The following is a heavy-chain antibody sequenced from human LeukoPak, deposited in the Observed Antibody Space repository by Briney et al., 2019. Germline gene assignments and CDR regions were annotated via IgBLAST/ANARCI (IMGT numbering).Heavy chain of an antibody. CDR3: ARYPSDQYYFDY. Sequence: PGGSLRLSCAASGFTVSSNYMSWVRQAPGKGLECVSVIYSGGSTYYADSVKGRFTISRDNSKNTLYLQMNSLGAEDTAVYYCARYPSDQYYFDYWGQGTLVTVSS. J-gene: IGHJ4*02. V-gene: IGHV3-53*01. CDR1: GFTVSSNY. CDR2: IYSGGST.